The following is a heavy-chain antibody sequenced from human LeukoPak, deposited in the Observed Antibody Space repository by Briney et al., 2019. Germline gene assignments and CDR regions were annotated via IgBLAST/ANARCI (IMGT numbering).Heavy chain of an antibody. J-gene: IGHJ3*02. CDR2: ISGRGRGGST. D-gene: IGHD2-15*01. CDR3: TRDLRYLNAFDI. V-gene: IGHV3-23*01. CDR1: GFTFSNFA. Sequence: GGSLRLSCAASGFTFSNFALSWVRQAPGKGLEWVSAISGRGRGGSTNYADSVKGRFTISRDNAKNSLYLQMNSLRAEDTAVYYCTRDLRYLNAFDIWGQGTMVTVSS.